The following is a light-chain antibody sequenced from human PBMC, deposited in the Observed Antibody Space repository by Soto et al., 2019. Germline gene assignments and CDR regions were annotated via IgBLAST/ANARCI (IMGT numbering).Light chain of an antibody. V-gene: IGKV3-20*01. CDR2: ATS. CDR3: QQYFGSAWT. J-gene: IGKJ1*01. CDR1: QSIDNRY. Sequence: EIVLTQSPGTLSSSPGERATLSCRASQSIDNRYLAWYQHKPGQAPRLLIYATSSRATGIPDRFGGSGSGTDFTLNINRLEPEDFAVYYCQQYFGSAWTFGQGTNVHIK.